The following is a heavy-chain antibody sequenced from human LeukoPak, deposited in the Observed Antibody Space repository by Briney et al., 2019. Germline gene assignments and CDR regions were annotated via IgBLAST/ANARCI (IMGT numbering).Heavy chain of an antibody. CDR3: ARQEVGATVIGAFDI. Sequence: SETLSLTCAVYGGSFSGYYWSWIRQPPGKGLEWIGEINHSGSTNYNPSLKSRVTISVDTSKNQFSLKLSSVTAADTAVYYCARQEVGATVIGAFDIWGQGTMVTVSS. J-gene: IGHJ3*02. CDR2: INHSGST. D-gene: IGHD1-26*01. CDR1: GGSFSGYY. V-gene: IGHV4-34*09.